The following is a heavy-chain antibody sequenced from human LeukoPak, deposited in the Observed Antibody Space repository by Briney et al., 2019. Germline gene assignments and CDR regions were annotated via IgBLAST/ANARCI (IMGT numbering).Heavy chain of an antibody. J-gene: IGHJ4*02. V-gene: IGHV3-64*02. Sequence: GGSLRLSCAASGFIFSNYAVHWVRQAPGKGLEYLSAISRDGDNTYYADSVKGRFHISRDDSKNTLYLQMGSLRTADLAVYYCARGGATTIPNTFDSWGQGTLVTVSP. CDR3: ARGGATTIPNTFDS. CDR1: GFIFSNYA. CDR2: ISRDGDNT. D-gene: IGHD1-26*01.